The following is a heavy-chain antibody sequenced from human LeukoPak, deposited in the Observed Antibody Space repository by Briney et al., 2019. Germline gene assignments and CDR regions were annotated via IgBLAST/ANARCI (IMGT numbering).Heavy chain of an antibody. D-gene: IGHD5-18*01. J-gene: IGHJ4*02. CDR1: GYTFTSYY. Sequence: ASVKVSCKASGYTFTSYYMHWVRQAPGQGLEWMGIINPSGGSTSYAQKFQGRVTMTRDTSTNTVYMELSSLRSEDTAVYYCARDEPLRGYSYAFWGQGTLVTVSS. V-gene: IGHV1-46*01. CDR3: ARDEPLRGYSYAF. CDR2: INPSGGST.